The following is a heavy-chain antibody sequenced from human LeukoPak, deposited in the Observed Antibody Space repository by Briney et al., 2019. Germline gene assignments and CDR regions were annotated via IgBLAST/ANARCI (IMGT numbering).Heavy chain of an antibody. Sequence: PGGPLTLSCAASGFTFSSYGMHWLPHAPGKGLECVAVMSYDGSNKYYADSVKGRFTMSRENSKNTLYLQMNSLRAEDTAVYYCAKDGAVAATTNFDYWGQGTLVTVSS. J-gene: IGHJ4*02. V-gene: IGHV3-30*18. CDR3: AKDGAVAATTNFDY. CDR1: GFTFSSYG. CDR2: MSYDGSNK. D-gene: IGHD6-19*01.